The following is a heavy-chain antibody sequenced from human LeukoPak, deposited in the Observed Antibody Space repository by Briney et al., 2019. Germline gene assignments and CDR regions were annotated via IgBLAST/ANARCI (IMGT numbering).Heavy chain of an antibody. D-gene: IGHD2-15*01. Sequence: EASVKVSCKASGGTFSSYAISWVRQAPGQGLGCMGRIIPIFGTANYAQKFQGRVTITTDESTSTAYMELSSLRSEDTAVYYCAREGRYCSGGSCLNWFDPWSQETLVPVSS. CDR3: AREGRYCSGGSCLNWFDP. V-gene: IGHV1-69*05. J-gene: IGHJ5*02. CDR1: GGTFSSYA. CDR2: IIPIFGTA.